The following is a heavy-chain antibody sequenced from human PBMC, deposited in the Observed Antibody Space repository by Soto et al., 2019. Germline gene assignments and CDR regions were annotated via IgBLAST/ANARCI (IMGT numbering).Heavy chain of an antibody. Sequence: GASVKVSCKASGYTFTSYGISWVRQAPGQGLEWMGWISAYNGNTNYAQKLQGRVTMTTDTSTSTAYMELRSLRSDDTAVYYCASVAVVVPAAVNNNYYYGMDVWGQGTTVTVSS. CDR2: ISAYNGNT. CDR1: GYTFTSYG. J-gene: IGHJ6*02. V-gene: IGHV1-18*01. CDR3: ASVAVVVPAAVNNNYYYGMDV. D-gene: IGHD2-2*01.